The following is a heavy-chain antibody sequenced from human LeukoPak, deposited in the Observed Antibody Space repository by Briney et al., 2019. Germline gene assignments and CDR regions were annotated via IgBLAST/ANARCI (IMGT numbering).Heavy chain of an antibody. V-gene: IGHV3-30-3*01. CDR1: GFTFSSYA. D-gene: IGHD6-19*01. CDR3: ARGVSSGWSQGFDY. J-gene: IGHJ4*02. CDR2: ISYDGSNK. Sequence: PGGSLRLSCAASGFTFSSYAMHWVRQAPGKGLEWVAVISYDGSNKYYADSVKGRFTISRDNSKNTLYLQMNSLRAEDTAVYYCARGVSSGWSQGFDYWGQGTLVTVSS.